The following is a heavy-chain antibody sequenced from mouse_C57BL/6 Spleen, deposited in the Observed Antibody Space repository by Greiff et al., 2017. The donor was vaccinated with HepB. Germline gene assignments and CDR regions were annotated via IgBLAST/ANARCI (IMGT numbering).Heavy chain of an antibody. Sequence: DVQLQESGPELVKPGASVKIPCKASGYTFTDYNMDWVKQSHGKSLEWIGDINPNNGGTIYNQKFKGKATLTVDKSSSTAYMELRSLTSEDTAGYYCARTRYYFDYWGQGTTLTVSS. J-gene: IGHJ2*01. V-gene: IGHV1-18*01. CDR3: ARTRYYFDY. D-gene: IGHD3-1*01. CDR2: INPNNGGT. CDR1: GYTFTDYN.